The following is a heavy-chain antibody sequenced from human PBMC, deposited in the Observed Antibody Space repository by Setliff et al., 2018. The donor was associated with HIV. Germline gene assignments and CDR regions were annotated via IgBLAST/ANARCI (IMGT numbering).Heavy chain of an antibody. J-gene: IGHJ4*02. V-gene: IGHV3-74*01. CDR1: GFYFRSYS. CDR3: ARDLSGGYDFWSGYYPLDY. Sequence: SLKISCAASGFYFRSYSMHWDRQAPGKGLVCVSRTNTDGSDTNYADSVKGRVIISRDHTKNTLSLQMNSLGAEDTAVYYCARDLSGGYDFWSGYYPLDYWGRGTLVTVSS. D-gene: IGHD3-3*01. CDR2: TNTDGSDT.